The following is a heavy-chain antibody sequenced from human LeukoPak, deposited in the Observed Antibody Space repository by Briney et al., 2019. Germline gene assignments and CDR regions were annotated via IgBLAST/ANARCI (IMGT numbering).Heavy chain of an antibody. D-gene: IGHD3-10*01. CDR3: ALMVRGVITD. J-gene: IGHJ4*02. V-gene: IGHV4-4*07. Sequence: SETLSLTCTVSGGPISNYYWSWVRQPAGKGLEWIGRIYSSGSTNYNPSLKSRVTMSVDTSKNQFSLKLSSVTAADTAVYYCALMVRGVITDWGQGTLVTVSS. CDR1: GGPISNYY. CDR2: IYSSGST.